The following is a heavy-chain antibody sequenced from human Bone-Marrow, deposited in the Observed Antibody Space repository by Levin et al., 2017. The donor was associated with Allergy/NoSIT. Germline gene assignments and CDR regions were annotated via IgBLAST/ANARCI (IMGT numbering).Heavy chain of an antibody. V-gene: IGHV3-69-1*02. Sequence: GESLKISCAASGFSFSYYYISWIRQTPGKGLEWVSYIFNTTFTNYAESVRGRFIISRDNAKHSVYLQMNSLRAEDTAVYYCARGLIDQWGQGTLVTVSS. D-gene: IGHD2-21*02. J-gene: IGHJ5*02. CDR1: GFSFSYYY. CDR2: IFNTTFT. CDR3: ARGLIDQ.